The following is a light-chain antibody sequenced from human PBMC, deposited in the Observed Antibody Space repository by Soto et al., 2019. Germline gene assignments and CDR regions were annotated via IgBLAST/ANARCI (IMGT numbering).Light chain of an antibody. CDR1: SSDVGGYNY. Sequence: QSALTQPASVSGSPGQSITISCTGTSSDVGGYNYVSWYQQHPGKAPKLMIYDVSNRPSGVSNRFSGSKSGNTASLTISGLPAEDEAYYYCSSYTSSSTRVFGGGTQLTVL. V-gene: IGLV2-14*01. J-gene: IGLJ7*01. CDR2: DVS. CDR3: SSYTSSSTRV.